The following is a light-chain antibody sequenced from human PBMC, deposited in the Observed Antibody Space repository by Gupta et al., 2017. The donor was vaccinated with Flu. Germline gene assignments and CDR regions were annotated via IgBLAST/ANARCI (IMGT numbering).Light chain of an antibody. Sequence: SYDLTQPPPVSVSPGQTASITCSGDKLGDKYACWYQQKPGQSPVLVIFQDSRRPSGIPERFSGSNSGNTATLTISGTQAMDEADYYCQAWDSSILFGGGTKLTVL. CDR1: KLGDKY. CDR2: QDS. CDR3: QAWDSSIL. V-gene: IGLV3-1*01. J-gene: IGLJ2*01.